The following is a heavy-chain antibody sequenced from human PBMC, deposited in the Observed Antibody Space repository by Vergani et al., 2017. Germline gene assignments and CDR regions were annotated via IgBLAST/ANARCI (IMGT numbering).Heavy chain of an antibody. D-gene: IGHD2-2*01. J-gene: IGHJ4*02. CDR1: GNTFTDYF. CDR2: INPNSGGT. CDR3: ARVGTSSNRDYFDY. V-gene: IGHV1-2*02. Sequence: QVQLVQSGAEVKKPGASVKVSCKASGNTFTDYFMHWVRQAPGQGLEWMGWINPNSGGTNYAQKFQGRVTMTRDTSISTAYMELINLRSDDTAVYYCARVGTSSNRDYFDYWGQGTLVTVSS.